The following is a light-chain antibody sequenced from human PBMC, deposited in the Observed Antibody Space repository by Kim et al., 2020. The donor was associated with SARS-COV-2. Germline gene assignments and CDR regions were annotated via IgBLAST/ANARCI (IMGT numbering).Light chain of an antibody. CDR1: SSDVGNYNL. CDR3: CSYAGSSTFVV. V-gene: IGLV2-23*02. Sequence: SITISCTGTSSDVGNYNLVSWYRQRPGKAPKLIIFEVSQRPSGVSDRFSGSKSGDTASLTISALQAEDEGDYYCCSYAGSSTFVVFGGGTQLTVL. CDR2: EVS. J-gene: IGLJ2*01.